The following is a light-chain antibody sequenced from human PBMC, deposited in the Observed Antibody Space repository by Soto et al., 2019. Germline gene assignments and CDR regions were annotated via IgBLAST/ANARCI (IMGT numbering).Light chain of an antibody. V-gene: IGLV2-11*01. CDR3: CSYAGSRWV. Sequence: QSALTQPRSVSGSPGQSVTISCTGTSSDVGGYNYVSWYQQHPGKAPTLMIYDVSKRPSGVPDRFSGSKSGNTASLTISGLQAEDEADYYCCSYAGSRWVFGGGTKVTVL. J-gene: IGLJ3*02. CDR1: SSDVGGYNY. CDR2: DVS.